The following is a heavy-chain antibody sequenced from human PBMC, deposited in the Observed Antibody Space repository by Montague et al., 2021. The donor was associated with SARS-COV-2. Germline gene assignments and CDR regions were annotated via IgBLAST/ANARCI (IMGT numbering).Heavy chain of an antibody. J-gene: IGHJ4*02. V-gene: IGHV4-39*01. CDR2: INYSGTT. CDR1: GGSITDRTYY. CDR3: ARHWGIAAAGN. Sequence: SESLSLTYSVSGGSITDRTYYWGCIRQSPGKVLEWIGSINYSGTTYYNPSLKSRVTISLATAKNQFSLKMTSVTAADTAVYYCARHWGIAAAGNWGQGTLVTVSS. D-gene: IGHD6-13*01.